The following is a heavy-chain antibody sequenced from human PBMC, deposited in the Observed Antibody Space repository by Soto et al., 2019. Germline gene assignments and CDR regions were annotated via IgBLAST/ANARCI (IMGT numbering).Heavy chain of an antibody. D-gene: IGHD6-13*01. CDR2: IYYSGST. V-gene: IGHV4-59*01. Sequence: AETLSLTCTVSGGSISSYYWSWIRQPPGKGLEWIGYIYYSGSTNYNPSLKSRVTISVDTSKNQFSLKLSSVTAAETAVYYCARGAYSSSWYYYYVMDVWGQGPTV. CDR3: ARGAYSSSWYYYYVMDV. J-gene: IGHJ6*02. CDR1: GGSISSYY.